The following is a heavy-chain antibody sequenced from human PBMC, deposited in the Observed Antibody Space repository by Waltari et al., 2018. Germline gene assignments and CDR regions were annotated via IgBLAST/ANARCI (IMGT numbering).Heavy chain of an antibody. Sequence: QVQLVQSGAEVKKPGSSVKVSCKASGGTFSSYAISWVRQAPGQGLEWMGRISPIFGTANYAQKFQGRVTITADKSTSTAYMELSSLRSEDTAVYYCAREMSERPDGYNPPWAFDIWGQGTMVTVSS. J-gene: IGHJ3*02. D-gene: IGHD5-12*01. CDR2: ISPIFGTA. V-gene: IGHV1-69*08. CDR3: AREMSERPDGYNPPWAFDI. CDR1: GGTFSSYA.